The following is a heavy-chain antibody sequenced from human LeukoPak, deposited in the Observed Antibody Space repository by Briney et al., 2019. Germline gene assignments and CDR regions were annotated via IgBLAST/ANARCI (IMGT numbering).Heavy chain of an antibody. D-gene: IGHD1-26*01. CDR2: IYTSGST. V-gene: IGHV4-4*09. CDR3: ARHWELLEGDYYYYYMDV. J-gene: IGHJ6*03. CDR1: GGPISSYY. Sequence: SETLSLTCTVSGGPISSYYWSWIRQPPGKGLEWIGYIYTSGSTNYNPSLKSRVTISVDTSKNQFALKLSSVTAADTAVYYCARHWELLEGDYYYYYMDVWGKGTTATVSS.